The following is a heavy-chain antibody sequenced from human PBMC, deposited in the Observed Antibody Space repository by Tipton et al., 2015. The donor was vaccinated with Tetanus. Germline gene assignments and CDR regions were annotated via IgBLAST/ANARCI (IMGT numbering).Heavy chain of an antibody. CDR3: ARRGFYSSSGGYFDY. J-gene: IGHJ4*02. CDR2: IYLGDSDT. CDR1: GYNFTKYW. Sequence: QSGPEVKKPGESLKISCKGSGYNFTKYWIGWVRQMPGKGLEWMGIIYLGDSDTRYSPSFQGQVTISADKSISTAYLQWSSLKASDTAMYYCARRGFYSSSGGYFDYWGQGTLVTVSS. D-gene: IGHD6-6*01. V-gene: IGHV5-51*01.